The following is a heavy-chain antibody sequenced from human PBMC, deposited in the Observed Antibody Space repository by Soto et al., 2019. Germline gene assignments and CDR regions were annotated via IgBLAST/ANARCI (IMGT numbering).Heavy chain of an antibody. Sequence: PGGSLRLSCTASGFTXGDYAMSWFRQAPGKGLEWVGFIRSKAYGGTTEYAASVKGRFTISRDDSKSIAYLQMNSLKTEDTAVYYCTRDGRGYSYGLFAYRGQGTLVTVSS. CDR1: GFTXGDYA. D-gene: IGHD5-18*01. V-gene: IGHV3-49*03. CDR3: TRDGRGYSYGLFAY. CDR2: IRSKAYGGTT. J-gene: IGHJ4*02.